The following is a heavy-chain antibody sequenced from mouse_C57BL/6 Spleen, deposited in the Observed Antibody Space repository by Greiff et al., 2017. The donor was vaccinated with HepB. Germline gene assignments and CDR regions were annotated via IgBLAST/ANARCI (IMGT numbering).Heavy chain of an antibody. CDR2: IYPRDGST. V-gene: IGHV1-78*01. CDR1: GYTFTDHT. CDR3: ARDYGSNIPYWYFDV. J-gene: IGHJ1*03. D-gene: IGHD1-1*01. Sequence: QVQLQQSDAELVKPGASVKISCKVSGYTFTDHTIHWMKQRPEQGLEWIGYIYPRDGSTKYNEKFKGKATLTADKSSSTAYMQLNSLTSEDSAVYFCARDYGSNIPYWYFDVWGTGTTVTVSS.